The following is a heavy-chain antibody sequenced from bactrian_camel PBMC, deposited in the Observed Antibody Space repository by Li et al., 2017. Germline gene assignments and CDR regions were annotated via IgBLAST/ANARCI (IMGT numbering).Heavy chain of an antibody. CDR1: GYTHMSNC. CDR2: LYTTDGTT. D-gene: IGHD1*01. J-gene: IGHJ4*01. Sequence: HVQLVESGGGSVQAGGSLRLSCTAPGYTHMSNCMAWFRQAPGKEREGVAALYTTDGTTYYADSVKGRFTISQDNTGNTLSLQMNNLEPEDTAMYYCAAKTRTWYTIPTACNLGPDDYNYWGQGTQVTVS. V-gene: IGHV3S1*01. CDR3: AAKTRTWYTIPTACNLGPDDYNY.